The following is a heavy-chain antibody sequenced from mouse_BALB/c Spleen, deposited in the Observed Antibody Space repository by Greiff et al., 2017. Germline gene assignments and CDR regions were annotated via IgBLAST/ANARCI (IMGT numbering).Heavy chain of an antibody. V-gene: IGHV2-2-2*01. CDR3: VRNYHCGSSSFAY. CDR2: IWSGGST. D-gene: IGHD1-1*01. J-gene: IGHJ3*01. CDR1: GFSLTSYG. Sequence: QVQLKQSGPGLVQPSQSLSITCTVSGFSLTSYGVHWVRQSPGKGLEWLGVIWSGGSTDYNAAFISRLSISKDNSKSQVFFKMNSLQADDTAIYYCVRNYHCGSSSFAYWGQGTLVTVSA.